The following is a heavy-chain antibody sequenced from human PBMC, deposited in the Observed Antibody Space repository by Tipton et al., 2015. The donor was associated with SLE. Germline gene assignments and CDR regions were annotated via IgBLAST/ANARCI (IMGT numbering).Heavy chain of an antibody. J-gene: IGHJ6*04. Sequence: TLSLTCTVSGFSIRSGYYWGCVRQPPGKGLEWIGYLYYSGSTNYNPSLKSRVTISVDTSKKQFSLKLSSVTAADTAVYYCARESGSPLPWLDVWGKGTTVTVSS. CDR2: LYYSGST. D-gene: IGHD3-10*01. V-gene: IGHV4-61*01. CDR1: GFSIRSGYY. CDR3: ARESGSPLPWLDV.